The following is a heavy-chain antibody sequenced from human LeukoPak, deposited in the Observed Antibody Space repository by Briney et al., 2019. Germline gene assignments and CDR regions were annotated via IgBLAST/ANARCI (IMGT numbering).Heavy chain of an antibody. CDR2: IYPGDSNT. D-gene: IGHD2-21*02. V-gene: IGHV5-51*01. CDR1: GYSFTSYW. Sequence: GESLKISCKGSGYSFTSYWIGWVRQMPGKGLEWMGIIYPGDSNTRYSPSFQGQVTISADKSISTAYLQWTSLKASDTAIYYCARQPLVRDCGGDCEFDYWGQGTRVSVSS. CDR3: ARQPLVRDCGGDCEFDY. J-gene: IGHJ4*02.